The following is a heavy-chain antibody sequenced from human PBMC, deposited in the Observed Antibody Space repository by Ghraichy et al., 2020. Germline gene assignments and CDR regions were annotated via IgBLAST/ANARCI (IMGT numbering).Heavy chain of an antibody. CDR3: ARVLGIVPGLQEDNRFDP. CDR2: INHSGAA. D-gene: IGHD3-22*01. J-gene: IGHJ5*02. V-gene: IGHV4-34*01. CDR1: GGSFSDNY. Sequence: SETLSLTCAVYGGSFSDNYWGWIRQPPGRGLEWIGEINHSGAADYNPSLKGRVSISVDTSKNQFSLRLNSPTAADTAVYYCARVLGIVPGLQEDNRFDPWGQGTLVTVSS.